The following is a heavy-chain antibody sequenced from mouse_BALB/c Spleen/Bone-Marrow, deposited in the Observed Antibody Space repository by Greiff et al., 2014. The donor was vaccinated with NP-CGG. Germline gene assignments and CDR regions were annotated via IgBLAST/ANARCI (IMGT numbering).Heavy chain of an antibody. V-gene: IGHV1-4*01. CDR3: ARYRYDWYFDV. CDR2: INPSSGYT. D-gene: IGHD2-14*01. CDR1: GYTFTSYT. J-gene: IGHJ1*01. Sequence: QVQLKQSGAELARPGASVKMSCKASGYTFTSYTMHWVKQRPGQGLEWIGYINPSSGYTNYNQKFKDKATLTADKSSSTAYMQLSSLTSEDSAVYYCARYRYDWYFDVWGAGTTVTVPS.